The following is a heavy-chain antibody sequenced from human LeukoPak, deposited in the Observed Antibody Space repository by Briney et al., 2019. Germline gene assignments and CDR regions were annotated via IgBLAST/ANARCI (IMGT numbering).Heavy chain of an antibody. J-gene: IGHJ4*02. Sequence: SETLSLTCTVSGGPISSYYWSWIRQPPGKGLEWIGYIYYSGSTNYNPSLKSRVTISVDTSKNQFSLKLSSVTAADTAVYYCASSKGHYDFWSGPLYFEYWGQGTLVTVSS. V-gene: IGHV4-59*01. D-gene: IGHD3-3*01. CDR1: GGPISSYY. CDR3: ASSKGHYDFWSGPLYFEY. CDR2: IYYSGST.